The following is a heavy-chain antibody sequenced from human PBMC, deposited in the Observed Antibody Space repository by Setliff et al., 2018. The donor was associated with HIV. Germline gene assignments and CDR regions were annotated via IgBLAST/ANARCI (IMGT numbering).Heavy chain of an antibody. D-gene: IGHD2-15*01. CDR1: GYTFTAYN. J-gene: IGHJ6*02. CDR3: ARDLQNPVVVLAATVFYYGMDV. Sequence: VASVKVSCKASGYTFTAYNMHWVRQAPGQGLEWMGWINPNSGGTKYAQKFQGRVAMTRDTSISTAYMELTRLTSDDTAVYFCARDLQNPVVVLAATVFYYGMDVWGQGTAVTVS. CDR2: INPNSGGT. V-gene: IGHV1-2*02.